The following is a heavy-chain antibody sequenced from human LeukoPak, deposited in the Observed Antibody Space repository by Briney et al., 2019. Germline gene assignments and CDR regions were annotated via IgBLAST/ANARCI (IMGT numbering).Heavy chain of an antibody. CDR3: ARRAGAYSHPYDY. CDR1: GFTFSTYG. D-gene: IGHD4/OR15-4a*01. J-gene: IGHJ4*02. Sequence: GGTLRLSCAASGFTFSTYGMSWVRQAPGKGLEWVSAIRDSGDTTYYADSVKGRFTISRDNSKNTLYLQMNSLRAEDTAVYYCARRAGAYSHPYDYWGQGTLVTVSS. V-gene: IGHV3-23*01. CDR2: IRDSGDTT.